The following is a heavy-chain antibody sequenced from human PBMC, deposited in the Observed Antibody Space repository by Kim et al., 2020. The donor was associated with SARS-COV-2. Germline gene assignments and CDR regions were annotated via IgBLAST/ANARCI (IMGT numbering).Heavy chain of an antibody. J-gene: IGHJ4*02. CDR2: ISGSGDST. CDR1: GFTFSSYA. Sequence: GGSLRLSCAASGFTFSSYAMSWVRQAPGKGLEWVSGISGSGDSTYYADSVKGRFTISRDNSKNTLYLQMNSLRAEDTAVYYCAKLQSITIFDEFDYWGQGTLVSVSS. V-gene: IGHV3-23*01. D-gene: IGHD3-9*01. CDR3: AKLQSITIFDEFDY.